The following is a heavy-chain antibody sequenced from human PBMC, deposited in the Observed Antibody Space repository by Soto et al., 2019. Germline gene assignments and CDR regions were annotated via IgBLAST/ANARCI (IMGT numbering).Heavy chain of an antibody. V-gene: IGHV4-28*01. D-gene: IGHD2-2*01. CDR2: IYYSGST. CDR1: GYSISSSKW. CDR3: ARTGDCSSTSCYAFYYYGMDV. Sequence: QVQLQESGPGLVKPSDTLSLTCAVSGYSISSSKWWGWIRQPPGKGLEWIGYIYYSGSTYYNPSLKSRVTMSVDTSKNQFSLTLSSVTAVDTAVYYCARTGDCSSTSCYAFYYYGMDVWGQGTTVTVSS. J-gene: IGHJ6*02.